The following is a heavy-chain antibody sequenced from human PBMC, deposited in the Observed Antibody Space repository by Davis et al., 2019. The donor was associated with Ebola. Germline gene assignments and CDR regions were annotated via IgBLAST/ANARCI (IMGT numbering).Heavy chain of an antibody. J-gene: IGHJ4*01. CDR2: IRYDGNNE. CDR3: AKGLGTATILYYFDY. Sequence: PGGSLRLSCPAPGFTFSTFGMHWVRQPPGKGLEWVANIRYDGNNEYYGDSVRGRFTISRDNSKNIVYLQMNSLRAEDTAVYYCAKGLGTATILYYFDYWGQGTLVSVSS. CDR1: GFTFSTFG. D-gene: IGHD7-27*01. V-gene: IGHV3-30*02.